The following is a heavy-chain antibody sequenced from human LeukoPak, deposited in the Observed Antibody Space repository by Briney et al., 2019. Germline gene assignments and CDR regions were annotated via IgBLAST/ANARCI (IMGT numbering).Heavy chain of an antibody. J-gene: IGHJ4*02. Sequence: GGSPRLSCAASGFTFSSYSMNWVRQAPGKGLEWVSSISSSSSYIYYADSVKGRFTISRDNAKNSLYLQMNSLRAEDTAVYYCASALSIAGSLLPFDYWGQGTLVTVSS. CDR1: GFTFSSYS. D-gene: IGHD1-26*01. V-gene: IGHV3-21*01. CDR2: ISSSSSYI. CDR3: ASALSIAGSLLPFDY.